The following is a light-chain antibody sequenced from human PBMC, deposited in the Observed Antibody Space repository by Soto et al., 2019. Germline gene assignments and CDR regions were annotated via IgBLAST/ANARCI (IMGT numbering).Light chain of an antibody. V-gene: IGKV3-20*01. CDR3: QQYGSSPLT. J-gene: IGKJ4*01. Sequence: EIVLTQSPDTLSLSPGERATLSCGASQSVRSNYLAWYQQKPGQAPRFLIYDASSRATGIPDRFSGSGSGTDFTLTISRLEPEDFALYYCQQYGSSPLTFGGGTKVEIK. CDR1: QSVRSNY. CDR2: DAS.